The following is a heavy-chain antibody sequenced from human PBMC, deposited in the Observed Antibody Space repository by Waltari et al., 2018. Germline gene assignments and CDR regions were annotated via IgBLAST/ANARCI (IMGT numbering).Heavy chain of an antibody. CDR3: TRGALDY. Sequence: EAQLAESGGGMVKPGRSLRHYCLPSGFTFGDFAISWFRQAPGKGPEWVGFIRKREHGGTAEYAASVKDRFTISRDDSKSIAYLQMNSLKTEDTAVYYCTRGALDYWGRGTLFTVSS. J-gene: IGHJ4*02. D-gene: IGHD1-26*01. V-gene: IGHV3-49*05. CDR1: GFTFGDFA. CDR2: IRKREHGGTA.